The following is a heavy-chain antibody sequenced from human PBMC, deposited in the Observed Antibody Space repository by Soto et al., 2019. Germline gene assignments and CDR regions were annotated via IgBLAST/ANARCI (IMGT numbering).Heavy chain of an antibody. CDR1: GVSISSSNW. J-gene: IGHJ4*02. Sequence: PSETLSLTCAVSGVSISSSNWWSWVRQPPGKGLEWIGEIYHSGDTNYNPSLKSRVTISVDKSKNQFSLKLNSVTAADTAVYYCASKYGSGSYYVDYCGQGTLVTVSS. CDR2: IYHSGDT. CDR3: ASKYGSGSYYVDY. V-gene: IGHV4-4*02. D-gene: IGHD3-10*01.